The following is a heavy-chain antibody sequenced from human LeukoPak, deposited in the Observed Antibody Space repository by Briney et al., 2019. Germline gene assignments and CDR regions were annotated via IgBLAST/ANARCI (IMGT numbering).Heavy chain of an antibody. Sequence: GGSLRLSCAASGFTFSSYAMSWVRQAPGKGLEWVSAISGSGGSTYYADSVKGRFTISRDNSKNTLYLQMNSLRAEDTAVYYCAKEGWSGYDFWSGYLYYFDYWGQGTLVTVSS. CDR3: AKEGWSGYDFWSGYLYYFDY. J-gene: IGHJ4*02. CDR1: GFTFSSYA. D-gene: IGHD3-3*01. V-gene: IGHV3-23*01. CDR2: ISGSGGST.